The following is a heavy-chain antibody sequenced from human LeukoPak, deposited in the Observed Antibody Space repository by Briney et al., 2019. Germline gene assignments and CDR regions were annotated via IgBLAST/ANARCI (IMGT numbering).Heavy chain of an antibody. Sequence: PSETLSLTCNVSGASISSGRSYWTWIRQPAGKGLEWFGRIYSRGSTNYNPSLKSRVTMSVDTSKIQFSLKLSSVTAADTAVYYCAADGMVRGPDAWFDSWGQGALVTVSS. J-gene: IGHJ5*01. V-gene: IGHV4-61*02. CDR1: GASISSGRSY. CDR3: AADGMVRGPDAWFDS. D-gene: IGHD3-10*01. CDR2: IYSRGST.